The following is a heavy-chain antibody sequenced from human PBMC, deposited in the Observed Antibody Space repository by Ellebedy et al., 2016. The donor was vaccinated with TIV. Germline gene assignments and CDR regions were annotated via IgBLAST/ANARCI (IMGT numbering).Heavy chain of an antibody. CDR1: AYTFSSYD. CDR3: ATAGNYGKKGYFDY. CDR2: MNPNSGNT. V-gene: IGHV1-8*01. J-gene: IGHJ4*02. Sequence: AASVKVSCKASAYTFSSYDVNWVRQATGLGLEWMGWMNPNSGNTGYAQKFQGRVTMTRNTSISTAYMELSSLRSEDTAVYYCATAGNYGKKGYFDYWGQGTLVTVSS. D-gene: IGHD1-7*01.